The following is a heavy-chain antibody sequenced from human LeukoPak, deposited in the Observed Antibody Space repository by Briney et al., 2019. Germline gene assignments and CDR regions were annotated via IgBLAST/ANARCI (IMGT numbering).Heavy chain of an antibody. CDR1: GFTFKNAW. V-gene: IGHV3-15*07. Sequence: GGSLRLSCAASGFTFKNAWMNWVRQAPGKGLEWVGRIKSKTDGGTTDYAAPVKGRFTISRDDSKNTLYLQMNSLKTEDTAVYYCTTESYYYDSSGYYYSDYWGQGTLVTVSS. CDR3: TTESYYYDSSGYYYSDY. D-gene: IGHD3-22*01. CDR2: IKSKTDGGTT. J-gene: IGHJ4*02.